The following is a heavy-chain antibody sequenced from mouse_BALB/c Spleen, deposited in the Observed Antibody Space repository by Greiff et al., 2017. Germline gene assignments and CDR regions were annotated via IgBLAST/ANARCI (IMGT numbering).Heavy chain of an antibody. CDR3: ARVIYYYGSSYFYYAMDY. V-gene: IGHV7-3*02. D-gene: IGHD1-1*01. J-gene: IGHJ4*01. CDR1: GFTFTDYY. Sequence: DVMLVESGGGLVQPGGSLRLSCATSGFTFTDYYMSWVRQPPGKALEWLGFIRNKANGYTTEYSASVKGRFTISRDNSQSILYLQMNTLRAEDSATYYCARVIYYYGSSYFYYAMDYWGQGTSVTVSS. CDR2: IRNKANGYTT.